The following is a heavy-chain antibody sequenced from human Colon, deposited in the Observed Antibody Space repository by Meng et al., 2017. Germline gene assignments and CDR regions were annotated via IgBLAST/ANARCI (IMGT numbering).Heavy chain of an antibody. V-gene: IGHV3-48*03. D-gene: IGHD2-8*02. Sequence: GESLKISCAASGFIFSSYEMNWVRQAPGKGLEWVSYISSSGSAIYYADSVKGRFTISRDNAKNSLYLQMNSLRAEDTAVYYCARDVVSRNWWGEEGHHYGMDVWGQGTTVTVYS. J-gene: IGHJ6*02. CDR3: ARDVVSRNWWGEEGHHYGMDV. CDR2: ISSSGSAI. CDR1: GFIFSSYE.